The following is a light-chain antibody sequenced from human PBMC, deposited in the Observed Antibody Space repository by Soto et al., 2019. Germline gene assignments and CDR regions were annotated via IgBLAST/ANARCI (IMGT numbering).Light chain of an antibody. CDR1: NIGIRS. CDR2: DDN. CDR3: QVWDSSSDCNV. V-gene: IGLV3-21*02. J-gene: IGLJ1*01. Sequence: SYELTQPPSVSVAPGQTARIPCGGDNIGIRSVHWYQQKPGQAPVVVVYDDNDRPSGIPERFSGSNSGNTATLTISRVEAGDEADYYCQVWDSSSDCNVFGTGTQLTVL.